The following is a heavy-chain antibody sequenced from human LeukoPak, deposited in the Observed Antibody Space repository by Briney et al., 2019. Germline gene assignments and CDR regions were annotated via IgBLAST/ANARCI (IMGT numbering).Heavy chain of an antibody. CDR1: GGSISNYY. CDR3: ARNKNDFWSDYPTNFDY. V-gene: IGHV4-59*01. D-gene: IGHD3-3*01. J-gene: IGHJ4*02. CDR2: IYYSGST. Sequence: SETLSLTCTVSGGSISNYYWSWIRQPPGMGLEWIGNIYYSGSTNYSPSLKSRVTISVETSKNQFSLKLSSVTAADTAVYYCARNKNDFWSDYPTNFDYWGQGTLVTVSS.